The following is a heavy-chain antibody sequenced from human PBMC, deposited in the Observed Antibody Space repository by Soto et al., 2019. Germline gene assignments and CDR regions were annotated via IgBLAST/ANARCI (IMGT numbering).Heavy chain of an antibody. CDR1: GFTFSSYA. CDR2: ISYDGSNK. D-gene: IGHD6-13*01. V-gene: IGHV3-30-3*01. Sequence: QVQLVESGGGVVQPGRSLRLSCAASGFTFSSYAMHWVRQAPGKGLEWVAVISYDGSNKYYADSVKGRFTISRDNSKNTLYLQMNSLRAEDTAVYYCARDLGYSSRWYLGYWGQGTLVTVSS. J-gene: IGHJ4*02. CDR3: ARDLGYSSRWYLGY.